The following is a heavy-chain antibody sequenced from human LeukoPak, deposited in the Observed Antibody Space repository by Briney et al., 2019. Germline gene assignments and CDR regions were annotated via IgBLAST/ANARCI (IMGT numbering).Heavy chain of an antibody. CDR1: VFTFSSYW. V-gene: IGHV3-7*01. J-gene: IGHJ4*02. Sequence: GGSLRLSCAASVFTFSSYWMSWVREAPGKGLECVANIKQDGREKYYVDSVKGRFTISRDNAKNSLYLQMNSLRAEDTAVYYCARDGETYYYDSSGYVDYWGQGTLVTVSS. CDR3: ARDGETYYYDSSGYVDY. CDR2: IKQDGREK. D-gene: IGHD3-22*01.